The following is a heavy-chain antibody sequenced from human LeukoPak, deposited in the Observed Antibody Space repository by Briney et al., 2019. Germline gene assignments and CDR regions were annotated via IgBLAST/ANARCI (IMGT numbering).Heavy chain of an antibody. V-gene: IGHV3-33*01. CDR2: IWYDGSNK. CDR1: GFTFRTYG. J-gene: IGHJ4*02. D-gene: IGHD3-22*01. CDR3: ARGTRYDSSGYYSQDLDY. Sequence: GGTLRLSCAASGFTFRTYGMHWVRQAPGKGLEWAAVIWYDGSNKYYADSVKGRFTISRDNSKNTLYLQMNSLRAKDTAVYYCARGTRYDSSGYYSQDLDYWGQGTLVTVSS.